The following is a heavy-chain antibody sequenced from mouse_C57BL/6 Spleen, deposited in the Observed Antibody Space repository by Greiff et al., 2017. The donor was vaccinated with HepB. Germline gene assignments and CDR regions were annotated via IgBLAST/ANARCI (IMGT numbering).Heavy chain of an antibody. CDR3: ARGHSNYAWYFGV. D-gene: IGHD2-5*01. J-gene: IGHJ1*03. CDR2: IYPSDSET. Sequence: QVQLQQPGAELVRPGSSVKLSCKASGYTFTSYWMDWVKQRPGQGLEWIGNIYPSDSETHYNQKFKDKATLTVDKSSSTAYMQLSSLTSEDSSVYYCARGHSNYAWYFGVWGTGTTVTVSS. V-gene: IGHV1-61*01. CDR1: GYTFTSYW.